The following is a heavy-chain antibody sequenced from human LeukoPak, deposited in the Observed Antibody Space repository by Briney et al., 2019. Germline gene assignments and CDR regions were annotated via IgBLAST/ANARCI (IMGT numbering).Heavy chain of an antibody. J-gene: IGHJ4*02. Sequence: SETLSLTCTVSGASISSSNYYWGWIRQPPGKGLDWIGNIYYSGSTYYKPSLKARVTISVDTSKNQFSLKLTSVTAADTAVYYCARHASVDGNWPRPLDYWGQGSLVTVSS. D-gene: IGHD6-19*01. CDR3: ARHASVDGNWPRPLDY. CDR2: IYYSGST. V-gene: IGHV4-39*01. CDR1: GASISSSNYY.